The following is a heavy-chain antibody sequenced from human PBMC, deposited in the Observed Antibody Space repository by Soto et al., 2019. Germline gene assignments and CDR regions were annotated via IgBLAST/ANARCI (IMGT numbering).Heavy chain of an antibody. Sequence: AASVKVSCKASGYTFTSYGISWVRQAPGQGLEWMGWISAYNGNTNYAQKLQGRVTMTTDTSTSTAYMELRSLRSDDTAVYYCARDLFEGSSWYIVGYYYGMDVWGQGTTVTVSS. V-gene: IGHV1-18*01. J-gene: IGHJ6*02. D-gene: IGHD6-13*01. CDR2: ISAYNGNT. CDR3: ARDLFEGSSWYIVGYYYGMDV. CDR1: GYTFTSYG.